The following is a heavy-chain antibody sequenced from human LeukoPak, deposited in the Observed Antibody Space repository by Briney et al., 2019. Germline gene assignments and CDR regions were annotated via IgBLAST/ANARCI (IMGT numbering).Heavy chain of an antibody. V-gene: IGHV3-23*01. CDR2: ISGSGERT. CDR1: GFIFRNYA. Sequence: QPRGSLRLSCACSGFIFRNYAMGWVRQSPGKGLEWVSAISGSGERTYYADSGKGRFSISSDNSKNTVFLQLNSLSAEDTAVYYSAQEKDRVRTAWFDPWGQGSLVTVSS. CDR3: AQEKDRVRTAWFDP. J-gene: IGHJ5*02.